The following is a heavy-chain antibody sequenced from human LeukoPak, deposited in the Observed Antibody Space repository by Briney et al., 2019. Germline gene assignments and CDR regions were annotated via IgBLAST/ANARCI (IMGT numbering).Heavy chain of an antibody. J-gene: IGHJ6*02. CDR2: ISAYNGNT. CDR1: GYTFTSYY. D-gene: IGHD3-22*01. Sequence: ASVTVSCTASGYTFTSYYMHWVRQAPGQGLEWMGWISAYNGNTNYAQKLQGRVTMTTDTSTSTAYMELRSLRSDDTAVYYCARDLYYDSSGRYYGMDVWGQGTTVAVSS. CDR3: ARDLYYDSSGRYYGMDV. V-gene: IGHV1-18*04.